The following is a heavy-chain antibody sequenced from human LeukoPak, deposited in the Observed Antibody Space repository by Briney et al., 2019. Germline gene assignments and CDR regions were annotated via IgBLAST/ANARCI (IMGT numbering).Heavy chain of an antibody. D-gene: IGHD6-19*01. CDR3: ARVGSAWSYFDY. CDR1: GFTFSNYD. CDR2: IFYDGSNK. Sequence: GGSLRLSCAAPGFTFSNYDMHWVRQAPGKGLEWVAVIFYDGSNKYSADSVKGRFTISRDNSENTLFLQMNSLRAEDTAVYYCARVGSAWSYFDYWGQGTLVTVSS. V-gene: IGHV3-33*01. J-gene: IGHJ4*02.